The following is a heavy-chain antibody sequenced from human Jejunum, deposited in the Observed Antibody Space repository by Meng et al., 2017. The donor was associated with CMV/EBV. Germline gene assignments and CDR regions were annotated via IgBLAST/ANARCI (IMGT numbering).Heavy chain of an antibody. D-gene: IGHD2-21*01. CDR2: IYYTVST. CDR3: ATPSCGGYCPSSFDF. V-gene: IGHV4-59*01. J-gene: IGHJ4*02. CDR1: GGSISSYY. Sequence: GGSISSYYWNWIRQPPGKGLEWIGYIYYTVSTNYNPSLKSRVTISVDTSKNQFSLKLSSVTAADTAVYYCATPSCGGYCPSSFDFWGQGTLVTVSS.